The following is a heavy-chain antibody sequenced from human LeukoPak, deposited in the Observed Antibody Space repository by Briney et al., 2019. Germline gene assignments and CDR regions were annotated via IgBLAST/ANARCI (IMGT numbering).Heavy chain of an antibody. CDR2: ISSNGSSV. Sequence: GGSLRLSCAPSEFAFSEYSMNWVCQAPGKGLEWVAFISSNGSSVQYADSVKGRFTVSRDNAKNSLYLQMNSLRAEDTAVYYCARDAYDFWGGSIYFYFYMDVWGKGTTVIVSS. V-gene: IGHV3-48*01. J-gene: IGHJ6*03. CDR1: EFAFSEYS. CDR3: ARDAYDFWGGSIYFYFYMDV. D-gene: IGHD3-3*01.